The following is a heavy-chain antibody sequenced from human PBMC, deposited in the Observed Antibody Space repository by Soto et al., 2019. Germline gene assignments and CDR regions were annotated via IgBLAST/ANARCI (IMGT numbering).Heavy chain of an antibody. Sequence: QVQLQESGPGLVKPSGTLSLTCAVSGGSISTSNWWSWVRQPPGKGLEWIGEVYHSGSTNYNPSFKSRVAMSVYKSKNQFSLKLTSVTAADTALYYCASTSTSGTRFDYWGQGSLVTVSS. CDR3: ASTSTSGTRFDY. V-gene: IGHV4-4*02. CDR1: GGSISTSNW. CDR2: VYHSGST. J-gene: IGHJ4*02. D-gene: IGHD1-1*01.